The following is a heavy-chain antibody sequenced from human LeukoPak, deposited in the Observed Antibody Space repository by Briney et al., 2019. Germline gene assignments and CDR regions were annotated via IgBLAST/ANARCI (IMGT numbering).Heavy chain of an antibody. CDR1: GYTFTGYG. V-gene: IGHV1-18*01. Sequence: ASVKVSCKASGYTFTGYGLSWVRQAPGQGLEWIGWISAYTGDTNYARKVQGRVTLTTDTSTSTAYMELRSLTYDYTSRYYCAEVGDNGDYGSGLDYWGLGTLVTVSS. J-gene: IGHJ4*02. D-gene: IGHD4-17*01. CDR2: ISAYTGDT. CDR3: AEVGDNGDYGSGLDY.